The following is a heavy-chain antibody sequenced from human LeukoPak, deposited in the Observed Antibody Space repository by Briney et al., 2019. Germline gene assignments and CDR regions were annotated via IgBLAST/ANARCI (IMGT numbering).Heavy chain of an antibody. CDR3: ARATAMAEYYYYYYMDV. J-gene: IGHJ6*03. D-gene: IGHD5-18*01. CDR2: IISIFGTA. CDR1: GGTFSSYA. Sequence: GASVKVSCKASGGTFSSYAISWVRQAPGQGLEWMGGIISIFGTANYAQKFQGRVTITADKSTSTAYMELSSLRSEDTAVYYCARATAMAEYYYYYYMDVWGKGTTVTVSS. V-gene: IGHV1-69*06.